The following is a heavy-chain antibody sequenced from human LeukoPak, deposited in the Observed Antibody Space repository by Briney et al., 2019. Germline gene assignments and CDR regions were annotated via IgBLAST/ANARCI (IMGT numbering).Heavy chain of an antibody. CDR1: GGSFSGYF. V-gene: IGHV4-34*01. D-gene: IGHD6-19*01. CDR3: ARDRSSGWYWFDP. Sequence: SETLSLTCAVYGGSFSGYFWSWIRQPPGKGLEWIGEINHSGSTNYNPSLKSRVTISVDTSKNQFSLKLSSVTAADTAVYYCARDRSSGWYWFDPWGQGTLVTVSS. J-gene: IGHJ5*02. CDR2: INHSGST.